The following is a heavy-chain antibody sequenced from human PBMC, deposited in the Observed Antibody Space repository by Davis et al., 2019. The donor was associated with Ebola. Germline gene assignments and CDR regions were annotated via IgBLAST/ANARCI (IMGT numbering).Heavy chain of an antibody. CDR3: ARDLSSSSRNYYLDY. D-gene: IGHD6-6*01. CDR1: GFPFSGYS. Sequence: PGGSLRLSCKTSGFPFSGYSMNWVRLAPGKGLEWIAYISSSGSVIYYADSVKGRFTISRDNDKSSVYLEMNSLRYEDTAIYYCARDLSSSSRNYYLDYWGQGTPVTVSS. J-gene: IGHJ4*02. V-gene: IGHV3-48*02. CDR2: ISSSGSVI.